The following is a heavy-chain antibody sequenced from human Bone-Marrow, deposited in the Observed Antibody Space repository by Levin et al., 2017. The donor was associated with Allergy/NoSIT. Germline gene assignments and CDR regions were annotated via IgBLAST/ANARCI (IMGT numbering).Heavy chain of an antibody. D-gene: IGHD6-6*01. CDR1: GFTFTSSA. Sequence: SVKVSCKASGFTFTSSAVQWVRQARGQRLEWIGWIVVGSGNTNYAQKFQERVTITRDMSTSTAYMELSSLRSEDTAVYYCAAGGSSSAGDFDYWGQGTLVTVSS. V-gene: IGHV1-58*01. CDR3: AAGGSSSAGDFDY. J-gene: IGHJ4*02. CDR2: IVVGSGNT.